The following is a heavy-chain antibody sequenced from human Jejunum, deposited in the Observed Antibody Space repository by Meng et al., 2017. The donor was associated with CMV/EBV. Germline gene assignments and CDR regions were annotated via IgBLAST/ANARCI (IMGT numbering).Heavy chain of an antibody. Sequence: CAASGFTFSSYWMNWVRQSPGKGLEWVANIKEDGSEKYYVDSVEGRFTISRDNAKNSLYLQMNTLRAEETAVYYCARGWSWSLDYWGQGTLVTVSS. CDR2: IKEDGSEK. D-gene: IGHD1-26*01. J-gene: IGHJ4*02. CDR1: GFTFSSYW. V-gene: IGHV3-7*01. CDR3: ARGWSWSLDY.